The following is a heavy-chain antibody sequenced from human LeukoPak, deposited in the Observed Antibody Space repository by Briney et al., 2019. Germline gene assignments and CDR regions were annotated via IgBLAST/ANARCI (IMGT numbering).Heavy chain of an antibody. Sequence: PSETLSLTCAVYGGSFSGYYWSWIRQPSGKGLEWIGEINHSGSTNYNPSLKSRVTISVDTSKNQFSLKLSSVTAADTAVYYCARSTIFGVVSSLGYMDVWGKGTTVTVSS. V-gene: IGHV4-34*01. D-gene: IGHD3-3*01. CDR2: INHSGST. CDR1: GGSFSGYY. J-gene: IGHJ6*03. CDR3: ARSTIFGVVSSLGYMDV.